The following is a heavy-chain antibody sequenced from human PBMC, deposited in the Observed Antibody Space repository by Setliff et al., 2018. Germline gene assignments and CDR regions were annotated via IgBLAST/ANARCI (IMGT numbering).Heavy chain of an antibody. V-gene: IGHV3-48*03. Sequence: GGSLRLSCAASGFTFKQYWMTWVRQAPGKGLEWVSYISSSGSTIYYVDSVKGRFTISRDNAKNSLYLQMNGLGAEDTAVYYCARYSSGWFFDYWGQGTPVTVSS. CDR3: ARYSSGWFFDY. J-gene: IGHJ4*02. CDR2: ISSSGSTI. CDR1: GFTFKQYW. D-gene: IGHD6-19*01.